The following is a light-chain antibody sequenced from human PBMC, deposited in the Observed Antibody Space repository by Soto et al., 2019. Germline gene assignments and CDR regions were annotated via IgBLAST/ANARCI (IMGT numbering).Light chain of an antibody. J-gene: IGKJ4*01. Sequence: DLQLTQSPSFLSASVGDRVTITCRASQDIANYLAWYQQKPGKAPKFLIYATSTFQSGLPSRFSGSGSGTEFTLTISSLQPEDFATYYCQQVNSYPLTFGGGTKVEIK. CDR2: ATS. CDR1: QDIANY. V-gene: IGKV1-9*01. CDR3: QQVNSYPLT.